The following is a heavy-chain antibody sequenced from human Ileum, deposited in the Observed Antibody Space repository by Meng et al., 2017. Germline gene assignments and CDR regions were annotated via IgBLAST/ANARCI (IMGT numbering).Heavy chain of an antibody. CDR2: ISHDGSSY. D-gene: IGHD3-10*01. Sequence: VQLVASGGGVVQPGRPLRLSCAASGFIFSTYPTHWVRQDPGKGPEWVTAISHDGSSYVYADSVKGRFTISRHNSKNTLYLQMNSLTPEDTAVYYCAREPSFGEHDYWGQGTLVTVSS. J-gene: IGHJ4*02. CDR3: AREPSFGEHDY. V-gene: IGHV3-30*01. CDR1: GFIFSTYP.